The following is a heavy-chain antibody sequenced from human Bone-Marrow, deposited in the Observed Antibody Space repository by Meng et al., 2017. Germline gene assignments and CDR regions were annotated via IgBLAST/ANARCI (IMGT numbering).Heavy chain of an antibody. CDR2: IYPGDSDT. V-gene: IGHV5-51*01. D-gene: IGHD6-19*01. J-gene: IGHJ4*02. CDR3: ARLPPYSSGWSD. Sequence: KVSCKGSGYSFTSYWICWVRQMPGKGLEWMGSIYPGDSDTRYSPSFQGQVTISADKSISTAYLQWGSLKASDTAMCYCARLPPYSSGWSDWGQGTLVTVSS. CDR1: GYSFTSYW.